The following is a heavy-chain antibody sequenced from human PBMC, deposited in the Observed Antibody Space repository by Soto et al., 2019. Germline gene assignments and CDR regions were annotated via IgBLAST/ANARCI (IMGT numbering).Heavy chain of an antibody. D-gene: IGHD3-10*01. Sequence: GGSLRLSCAASGFTFSSYAMHWVRQAPGKGLEWVAVISYDGSNKYYADSVKGRFTISRDNSKNTLYLQMNSLRAEDTAVYYCARDDVPQHAGAYFDYWGQGTLVTVSS. V-gene: IGHV3-30-3*01. CDR2: ISYDGSNK. J-gene: IGHJ4*02. CDR3: ARDDVPQHAGAYFDY. CDR1: GFTFSSYA.